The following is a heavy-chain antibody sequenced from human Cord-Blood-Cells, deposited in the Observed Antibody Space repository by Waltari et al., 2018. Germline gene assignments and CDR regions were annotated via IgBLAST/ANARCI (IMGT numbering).Heavy chain of an antibody. D-gene: IGHD1-7*01. CDR3: AREVELGFDP. CDR2: IYTSGST. V-gene: IGHV4-61*09. CDR1: GGSISSGSYY. Sequence: QVQLQESGPGLVKPSQTLSLTCTVSGGSISSGSYYWSWNRQPAGKGLEWIGYIYTSGSTNYNPSLKSRVTISVDTSKNQFSLKLSSVTAADTAVYYCAREVELGFDPWGQGTLVTVSS. J-gene: IGHJ5*02.